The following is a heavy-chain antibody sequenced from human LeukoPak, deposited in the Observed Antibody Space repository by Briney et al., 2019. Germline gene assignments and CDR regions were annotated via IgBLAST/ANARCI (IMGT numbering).Heavy chain of an antibody. Sequence: GSLRLSCAASGFTFSSYGMHWVRQAPGKGLEWVAVISYDGSNKYYADSVKGRFTISRDNSKNTLYLQMNSLRAEDTAVYYCAKNSGWYAFDYWGQGTLVTVSS. J-gene: IGHJ4*02. D-gene: IGHD6-19*01. CDR1: GFTFSSYG. V-gene: IGHV3-30*18. CDR2: ISYDGSNK. CDR3: AKNSGWYAFDY.